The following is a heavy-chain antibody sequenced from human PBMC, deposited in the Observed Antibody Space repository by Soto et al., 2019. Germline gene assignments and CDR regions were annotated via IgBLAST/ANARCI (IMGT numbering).Heavy chain of an antibody. CDR2: IATYNSNK. J-gene: IGHJ5*02. Sequence: HLVQSGPEVKQPGASVTVSCKTSGDTLTNFGLRWVRQAPGKGLEWMGGIATYNSNKNYAQKFKGRLTLTTDTSTSTAYMELKRLGYDDPAVYYCARVLRGVVNWFDPWGQGTLVTVS. D-gene: IGHD3-10*01. CDR3: ARVLRGVVNWFDP. CDR1: GDTLTNFG. V-gene: IGHV1-18*01.